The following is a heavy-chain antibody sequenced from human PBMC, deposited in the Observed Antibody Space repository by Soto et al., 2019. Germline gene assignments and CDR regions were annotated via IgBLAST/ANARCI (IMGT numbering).Heavy chain of an antibody. V-gene: IGHV3-9*01. Sequence: EVQLVESGGGLIQPGRSLRLSCTASGFTFNEYAMHWVRQAPGKGLEWVSGISWNSGSLGYADSVKGRATISRDNAKDSLYLQMTSLRAEDTAVYFCAKDMNLGYNYGAPDYWGQGTLVTVSS. CDR1: GFTFNEYA. D-gene: IGHD5-18*01. CDR2: ISWNSGSL. CDR3: AKDMNLGYNYGAPDY. J-gene: IGHJ4*02.